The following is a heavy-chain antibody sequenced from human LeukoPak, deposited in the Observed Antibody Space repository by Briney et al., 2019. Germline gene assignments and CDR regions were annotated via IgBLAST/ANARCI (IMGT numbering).Heavy chain of an antibody. CDR1: GFTFSDYY. V-gene: IGHV3-11*06. J-gene: IGHJ1*01. CDR2: ISDNSVYI. CDR3: TTPAAGPRAEYSQH. D-gene: IGHD6-13*01. Sequence: GGSLRLSCAASGFTFSDYYMSWIRQAPGKGLEWVSSISDNSVYIYSADSVKGRFATSRDNAKNSLYLQMNSLRAEDTAVYYCTTPAAGPRAEYSQHWGQGTLVTVSS.